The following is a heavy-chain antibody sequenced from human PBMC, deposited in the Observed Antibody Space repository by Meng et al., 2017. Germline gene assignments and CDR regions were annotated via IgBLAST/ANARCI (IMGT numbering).Heavy chain of an antibody. Sequence: QGRVQESGPRLGRPSETLSLTCLVSGGSVSRGSSYRSWIRQPPGKGLEWIGYIYYSGSTNYNPSLKSRVTISVDTSKNQFSLKLSSVTAADTAVYYCARVKITGTTRSIDYWGQGTLVTVSS. V-gene: IGHV4-61*01. CDR3: ARVKITGTTRSIDY. CDR1: GGSVSRGSSY. J-gene: IGHJ4*02. D-gene: IGHD1-7*01. CDR2: IYYSGST.